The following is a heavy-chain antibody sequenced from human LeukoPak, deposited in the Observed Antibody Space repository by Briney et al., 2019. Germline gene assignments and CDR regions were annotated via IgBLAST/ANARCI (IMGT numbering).Heavy chain of an antibody. D-gene: IGHD3-16*02. CDR3: ARRSYDYVWGSYRSFGYYFDY. CDR1: GYTFTSYY. CDR2: INPSGGST. Sequence: ASVKVSCKASGYTFTSYYMHWVRQAPGQGLEWMGIINPSGGSTSYAQKFQGRVTMTRDTSTSTVYMELSSLRSEDTAVYYCARRSYDYVWGSYRSFGYYFDYWGQGTPVTVSS. V-gene: IGHV1-46*01. J-gene: IGHJ4*02.